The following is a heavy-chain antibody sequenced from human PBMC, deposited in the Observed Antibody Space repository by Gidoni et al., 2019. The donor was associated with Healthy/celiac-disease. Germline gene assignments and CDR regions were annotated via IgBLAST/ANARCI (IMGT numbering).Heavy chain of an antibody. CDR1: GGTFSSYA. CDR3: AREGLGYCSGGSCGFFDY. Sequence: HVQLVQSGAEVKKPGSSVKFLCKASGGTFSSYAISWVRQAPGQGLEWMGRIIPILGIANDAQKFQGRVTITADKSTSTAYMELSSLGSEDTAVYYCAREGLGYCSGGSCGFFDYWGQGTLVTVSS. V-gene: IGHV1-69*04. D-gene: IGHD2-15*01. J-gene: IGHJ4*02. CDR2: IIPILGIA.